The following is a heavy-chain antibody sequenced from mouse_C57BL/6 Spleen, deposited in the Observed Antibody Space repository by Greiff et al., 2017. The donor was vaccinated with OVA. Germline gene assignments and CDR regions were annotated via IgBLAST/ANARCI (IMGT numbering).Heavy chain of an antibody. CDR3: ARSSMVAFAY. D-gene: IGHD2-2*01. V-gene: IGHV1-59*01. J-gene: IGHJ3*01. Sequence: VQLQQPGAELVRPGTSVKLSCKASGYTFTSYWMHWVKQRPGQGLEWIGVIDPSDSYTNYNQKFKGKATLTVDTSSSTAYMQLSSLTSEDSAVYYCARSSMVAFAYWGQGTLVTVSA. CDR2: IDPSDSYT. CDR1: GYTFTSYW.